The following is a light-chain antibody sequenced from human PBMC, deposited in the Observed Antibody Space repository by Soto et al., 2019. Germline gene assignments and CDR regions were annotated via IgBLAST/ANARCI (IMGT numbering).Light chain of an antibody. V-gene: IGLV2-14*01. CDR1: SSDVGGYNY. Sequence: QSVLTQPASVSGSPGQSITISCTGTSSDVGGYNYVSWYQQHPGKAPKLMIYDVSNRPSGVSNRFSGSKSGNTASLTISGLQAEDEADYYCAAWDDSLNVRYVFGTGTRSPS. J-gene: IGLJ1*01. CDR2: DVS. CDR3: AAWDDSLNVRYV.